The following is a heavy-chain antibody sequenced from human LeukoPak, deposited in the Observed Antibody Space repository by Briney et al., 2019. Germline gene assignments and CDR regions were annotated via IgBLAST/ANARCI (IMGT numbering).Heavy chain of an antibody. CDR2: ISSSGSTI. CDR1: GFTFSDYY. V-gene: IGHV3-11*01. Sequence: GGSLRLSCAASGFTFSDYYMSWIRQAPGKGLEWVSYISSSGSTIYYADSVKGRFIISRDNAKNSLYLQMNSLRAEDTAVYYCARDLEAVAGYFDYWGQGTLVTVSS. J-gene: IGHJ4*02. D-gene: IGHD6-19*01. CDR3: ARDLEAVAGYFDY.